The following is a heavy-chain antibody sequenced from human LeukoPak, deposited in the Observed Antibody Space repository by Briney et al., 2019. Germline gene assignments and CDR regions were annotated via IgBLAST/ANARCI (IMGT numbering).Heavy chain of an antibody. J-gene: IGHJ6*02. Sequence: PGGSLRLSCAASGFTFSYFEMNWFRQAPGKGLEWVSYITSTGSARYYADSVKGRFTISRDNAKNSLDLQMNSLRVEDTAVYYCARLYYSGSGSPSLDVWGQGTTVTVSS. CDR2: ITSTGSAR. CDR3: ARLYYSGSGSPSLDV. D-gene: IGHD3-10*01. V-gene: IGHV3-48*03. CDR1: GFTFSYFE.